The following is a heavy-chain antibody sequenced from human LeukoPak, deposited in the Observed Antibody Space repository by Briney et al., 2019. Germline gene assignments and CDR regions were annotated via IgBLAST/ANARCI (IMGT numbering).Heavy chain of an antibody. Sequence: PGGSLRLSCAASGFTFSSYAMSWVRQAPGKGLEWVSAISGSGGTTYYADSVKGRFTTSRDNSKNTLYLQMNSLRAEDTALYYCAKYSSSWYFDYWGQGTLVTVSS. CDR2: ISGSGGTT. V-gene: IGHV3-23*01. D-gene: IGHD6-13*01. J-gene: IGHJ4*02. CDR1: GFTFSSYA. CDR3: AKYSSSWYFDY.